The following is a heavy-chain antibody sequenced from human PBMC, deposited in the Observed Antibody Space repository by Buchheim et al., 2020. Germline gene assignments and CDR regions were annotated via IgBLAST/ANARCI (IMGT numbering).Heavy chain of an antibody. CDR2: ISYDGSNK. J-gene: IGHJ6*02. D-gene: IGHD6-19*01. V-gene: IGHV3-30*04. CDR3: ARDRDGSGWTLYGMDV. CDR1: GFTFSSYA. Sequence: QVQLVESGGGVVQPGRSLRLSCAASGFTFSSYAMHWVRQAPGKGLEWVAVISYDGSNKYYADSVKGRFTISRDNSKNTLYLQMNSLRAEDTAVYYCARDRDGSGWTLYGMDVWGQGTT.